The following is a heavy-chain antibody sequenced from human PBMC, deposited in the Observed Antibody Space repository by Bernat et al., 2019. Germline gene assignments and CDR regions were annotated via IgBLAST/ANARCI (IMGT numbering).Heavy chain of an antibody. CDR1: GFTFSNNA. CDR2: ISGSGGGT. J-gene: IGHJ4*02. Sequence: EVQLLESGGGLVQPGGSLRLSCAASGFTFSNNAMSWVRQAPGKGLEWVSAISGSGGGTYYADSVKGRFTSSRDSSKNTLKLQMSSLRAEDTAIYYCAKAGGTVGTPGDYWGQGTLVTVSS. CDR3: AKAGGTVGTPGDY. V-gene: IGHV3-23*01. D-gene: IGHD4-23*01.